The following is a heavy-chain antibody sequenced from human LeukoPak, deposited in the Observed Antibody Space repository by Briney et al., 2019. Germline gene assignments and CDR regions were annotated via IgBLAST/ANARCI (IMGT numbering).Heavy chain of an antibody. Sequence: GGSLRLSCTASGFTFGDYAMTWVRQAPGKGLEWVGFITSKAYGGTPEYAAAVKGRFSISRDDSKSIAYLQMNSLYTEDTAVYFCARRGGWYTDYWGQGTLVTVSS. CDR3: ARRGGWYTDY. J-gene: IGHJ4*02. D-gene: IGHD6-19*01. CDR2: ITSKAYGGTP. CDR1: GFTFGDYA. V-gene: IGHV3-49*04.